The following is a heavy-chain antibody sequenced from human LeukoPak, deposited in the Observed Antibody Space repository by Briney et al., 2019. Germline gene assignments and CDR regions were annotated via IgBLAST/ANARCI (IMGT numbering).Heavy chain of an antibody. D-gene: IGHD2-2*02. CDR3: ARGDCSSTSCYTFLDY. J-gene: IGHJ4*02. CDR1: GFTFSSYW. CDR2: INWNGDST. V-gene: IGHV3-20*04. Sequence: GGSLRLSCAASGFTFSSYWMSWVRQAPGKGLEWVSGINWNGDSTGYADSMKGRFTISRDNAKNSLYLQMNSLRAEDTALYYCARGDCSSTSCYTFLDYWGQGTLVTVSS.